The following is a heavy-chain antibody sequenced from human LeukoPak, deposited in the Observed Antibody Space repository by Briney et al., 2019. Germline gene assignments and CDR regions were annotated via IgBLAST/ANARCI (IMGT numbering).Heavy chain of an antibody. CDR2: ISGSGDST. Sequence: GGSLRLSCAASGFTFSDYGMSWVRQAPGKGLEWVSAISGSGDSTYYADSVKGRFTISRDNSKNTLYLQMNSLRAEDTAVYYCARGHSGWYDYWGQGTLVTVSS. CDR1: GFTFSDYG. CDR3: ARGHSGWYDY. D-gene: IGHD6-19*01. J-gene: IGHJ4*02. V-gene: IGHV3-23*01.